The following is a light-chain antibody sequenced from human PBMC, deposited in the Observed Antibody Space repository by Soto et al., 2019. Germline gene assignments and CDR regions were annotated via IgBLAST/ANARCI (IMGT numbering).Light chain of an antibody. CDR3: QQCTNWMIT. V-gene: IGKV3-15*01. J-gene: IGKJ5*01. Sequence: FVMTQSPATLSVSPGEGATLSCKASQNVYNNLAWYQQRPGQPPRLLIYDASTRATGISARFSGSGYGTEFTLTISSLHFFFFAVSFCQQCTNWMITF. CDR1: QNVYNN. CDR2: DAS.